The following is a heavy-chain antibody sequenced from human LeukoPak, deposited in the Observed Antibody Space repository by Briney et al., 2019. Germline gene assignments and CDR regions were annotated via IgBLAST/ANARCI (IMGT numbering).Heavy chain of an antibody. D-gene: IGHD6-13*01. V-gene: IGHV4-39*01. CDR3: ARYETYSNYFDY. J-gene: IGHJ4*02. Sequence: SETLSLTCTVSGGSISSSSYYWGWIRQPPGKGLEWIGSIYYSGSTYYNPSLKSRVTISVDTSKNQFPLKLSSVTAADTAVYYCARYETYSNYFDYWGQGTLVTVSS. CDR2: IYYSGST. CDR1: GGSISSSSYY.